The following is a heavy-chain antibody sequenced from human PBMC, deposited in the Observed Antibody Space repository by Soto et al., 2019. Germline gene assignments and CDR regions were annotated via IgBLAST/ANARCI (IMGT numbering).Heavy chain of an antibody. CDR1: GFTFSSYA. V-gene: IGHV3-23*01. Sequence: PGGSLRLSCAASGFTFSSYAMSWVRQAPGRGLEWVSAISGSGGSTYYADSVKGRFTISRDNSKNTLYLQMNSLRAEDTAVYYCAKDGGVYNWNPPAGWFDPWGQGTLVTVSS. CDR2: ISGSGGST. J-gene: IGHJ5*02. D-gene: IGHD1-20*01. CDR3: AKDGGVYNWNPPAGWFDP.